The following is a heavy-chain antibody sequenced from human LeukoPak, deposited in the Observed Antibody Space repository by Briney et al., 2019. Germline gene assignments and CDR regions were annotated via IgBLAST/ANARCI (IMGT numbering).Heavy chain of an antibody. Sequence: PSETLSLTCSVSGGSISSGGYYWSSIRQHPGKGLEWIGYIYYSGSTYYNPSLKSRVTISVDTSKNQFSLKLSSVTAADTAVYYCARVSNYYDSRAFDYWGQGTLVTVSS. CDR1: GGSISSGGYY. CDR3: ARVSNYYDSRAFDY. CDR2: IYYSGST. V-gene: IGHV4-31*03. J-gene: IGHJ4*02. D-gene: IGHD3-22*01.